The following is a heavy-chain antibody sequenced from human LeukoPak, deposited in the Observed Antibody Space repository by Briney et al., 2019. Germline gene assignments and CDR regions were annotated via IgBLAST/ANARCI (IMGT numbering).Heavy chain of an antibody. J-gene: IGHJ4*02. Sequence: PGGSLRLSCAASGFTFRSYSMTWVRQAPGKGLEGVSSISSSSSCIYYADSVKGRFTISRDNAKNSLYLQMNSLRAEDTAVYYCARANGSGKRPYFDYWGQGTLVTVSS. CDR3: ARANGSGKRPYFDY. D-gene: IGHD3-10*01. CDR1: GFTFRSYS. CDR2: ISSSSSCI. V-gene: IGHV3-21*01.